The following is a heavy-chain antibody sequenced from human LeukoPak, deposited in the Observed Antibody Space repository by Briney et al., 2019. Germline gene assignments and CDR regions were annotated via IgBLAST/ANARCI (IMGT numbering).Heavy chain of an antibody. J-gene: IGHJ6*03. V-gene: IGHV3-23*01. D-gene: IGHD3-10*01. CDR2: ISGSGGST. CDR1: GFTFSSYG. Sequence: GGTLRLSCAASGFTFSSYGMSWVRQAPGKGLEWVSAISGSGGSTYYADSVKGRFTISRDNAKNSLYLQMNSLRAEDTAVYYCARDRRYYYGSGTPLYYYYYMDVWGKGTTVTISS. CDR3: ARDRRYYYGSGTPLYYYYYMDV.